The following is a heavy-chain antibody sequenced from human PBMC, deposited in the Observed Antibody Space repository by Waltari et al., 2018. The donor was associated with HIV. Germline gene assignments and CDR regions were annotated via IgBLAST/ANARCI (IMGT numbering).Heavy chain of an antibody. CDR2: ISDDGGTK. CDR3: VKAKVVSAYYYSLEY. J-gene: IGHJ4*02. Sequence: QVHLVESGGGVVQPGRSLRLSCATSGFTFSSYGMHWVRQAPGKRLEWMAVISDDGGTKYYADSVKGRFIISRDNSRNTLYLQLSTLRPEDTALYFCVKAKVVSAYYYSLEYWGQGTLVTVSS. D-gene: IGHD3-22*01. CDR1: GFTFSSYG. V-gene: IGHV3-30*18.